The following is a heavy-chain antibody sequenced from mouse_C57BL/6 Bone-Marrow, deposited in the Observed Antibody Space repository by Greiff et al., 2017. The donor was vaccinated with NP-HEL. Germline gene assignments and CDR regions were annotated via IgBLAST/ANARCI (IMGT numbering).Heavy chain of an antibody. CDR3: ARLSSYGN. V-gene: IGHV5-6*01. D-gene: IGHD1-1*01. CDR1: GFTFSSYG. CDR2: ISSGGSYT. Sequence: DVQLVESGGDLVKPGGSLKLSCAASGFTFSSYGMSWVRQTPDKRLEWVATISSGGSYTYYPDSVKGRFTISRVNAKNTLYLQMSSPKSEDTAMYYCARLSSYGNWGQGTTLTVSS. J-gene: IGHJ2*01.